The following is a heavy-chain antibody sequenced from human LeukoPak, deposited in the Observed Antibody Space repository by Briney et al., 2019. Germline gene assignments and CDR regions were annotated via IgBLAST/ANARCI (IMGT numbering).Heavy chain of an antibody. CDR1: GGSISSYD. J-gene: IGHJ4*02. D-gene: IGHD5-12*01. CDR3: ARGRGGYDIGY. V-gene: IGHV4-59*01. Sequence: KPSEALSLTCTVSGGSISSYDWSWIRQPPGKGLGGSGYIYYRGSTNYNPSLKRRVTISVDTSKNQFSLKLSSVTAADTAVYYCARGRGGYDIGYWGQGTLVTVSS. CDR2: IYYRGST.